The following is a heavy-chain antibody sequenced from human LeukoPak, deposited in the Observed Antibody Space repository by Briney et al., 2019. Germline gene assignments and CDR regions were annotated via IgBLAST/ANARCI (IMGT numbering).Heavy chain of an antibody. J-gene: IGHJ3*02. CDR2: IDPSDSYT. D-gene: IGHD3-10*01. V-gene: IGHV5-10-1*01. Sequence: GESLKISCKGSGYSFTSYWISWVRQMPGKGLEWMGRIDPSDSYTNYSPSFQGHVTISADKSISTAYLQWSSLKASDTAMYCCARDSTYYYGSGRANDAFDIWGQGTMVTVSS. CDR1: GYSFTSYW. CDR3: ARDSTYYYGSGRANDAFDI.